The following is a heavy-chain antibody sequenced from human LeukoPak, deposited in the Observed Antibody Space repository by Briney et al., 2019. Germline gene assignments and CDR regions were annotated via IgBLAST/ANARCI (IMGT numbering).Heavy chain of an antibody. Sequence: GGSLRLSCAASGFTFSSYWMSWVRQAPGKGLEWVANIKQDGSEKYYVDSVKGRFTISRDNAKNSLYLQMNSLRAEDTAVYYCARSWSSGYWFPATASFDCWGQGTLVTVSS. D-gene: IGHD3-22*01. V-gene: IGHV3-7*01. CDR3: ARSWSSGYWFPATASFDC. J-gene: IGHJ4*02. CDR2: IKQDGSEK. CDR1: GFTFSSYW.